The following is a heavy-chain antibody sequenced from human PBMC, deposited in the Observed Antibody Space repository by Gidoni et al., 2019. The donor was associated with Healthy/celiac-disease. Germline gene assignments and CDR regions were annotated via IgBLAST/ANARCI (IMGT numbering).Heavy chain of an antibody. CDR1: GGSFSGYY. J-gene: IGHJ4*02. CDR3: ARGAVYYYGSGSPLDY. Sequence: QVQLQQWGAGLLKPSETLSLTCAVYGGSFSGYYWSWIRQPPGKGLEWIGEINHSGSTNYNPSLKSRVTISVDTSKNQFSLKLSSVTAADTAVYYCARGAVYYYGSGSPLDYWGQGTLVTVSS. CDR2: INHSGST. D-gene: IGHD3-10*01. V-gene: IGHV4-34*01.